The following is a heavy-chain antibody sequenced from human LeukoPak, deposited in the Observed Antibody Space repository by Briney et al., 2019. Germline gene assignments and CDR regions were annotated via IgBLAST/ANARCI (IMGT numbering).Heavy chain of an antibody. CDR1: GFTFTSSA. D-gene: IGHD3-10*01. CDR2: IVVGSGNT. Sequence: ASVKVSCKASGFTFTSSAMQWVRQARGQRLEWIGWIVVGSGNTNYAQKFQERVTISRDMSTGTAYMELSSLRSEDTAVYYCAPDPRTTGAYAVRGVIGVFWGQGTLVTVSS. CDR3: APDPRTTGAYAVRGVIGVF. V-gene: IGHV1-58*02. J-gene: IGHJ4*02.